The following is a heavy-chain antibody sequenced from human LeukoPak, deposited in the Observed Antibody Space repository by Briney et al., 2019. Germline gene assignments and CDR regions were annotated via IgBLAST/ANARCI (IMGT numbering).Heavy chain of an antibody. CDR3: AREERGLAIDY. J-gene: IGHJ4*02. D-gene: IGHD3/OR15-3a*01. Sequence: PGGSLRLSCAASGFAFRNYAMHWVRQAPGKGLEYVSAISSSDGSTYYANSAKGRFTISRDNSKNTLYLQMGSLRVEDMAVYYCAREERGLAIDYWGQGTLVTVSS. V-gene: IGHV3-64*01. CDR1: GFAFRNYA. CDR2: ISSSDGST.